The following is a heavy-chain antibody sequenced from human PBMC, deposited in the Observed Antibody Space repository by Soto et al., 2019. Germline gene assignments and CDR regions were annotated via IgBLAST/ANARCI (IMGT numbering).Heavy chain of an antibody. V-gene: IGHV3-48*02. CDR2: ISSSSSTI. Sequence: GGSLRLSCAASGFTFSSYSMNWVRQAPGKGLEWVSYISSSSSTIYYADSVKGRFTISRDNAKNSLYLQMNSLRDEDTAVYYCAKDRLHLPNDYYGMDVWGQGTTVTVSS. CDR1: GFTFSSYS. CDR3: AKDRLHLPNDYYGMDV. J-gene: IGHJ6*02.